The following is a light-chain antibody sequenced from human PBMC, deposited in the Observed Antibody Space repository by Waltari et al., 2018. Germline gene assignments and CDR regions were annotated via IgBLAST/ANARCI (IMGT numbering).Light chain of an antibody. CDR2: GAS. J-gene: IGKJ1*01. V-gene: IGKV3-20*01. CDR3: QHYVRLPVT. CDR1: QSVSRA. Sequence: SCRASQSVSRALAWYQQKPGQAPRLLLYGASTRATGIPDRFSGSGSGTDFSLTISRLEPEDFVVYYCQHYVRLPVTFGQGTKVEIK.